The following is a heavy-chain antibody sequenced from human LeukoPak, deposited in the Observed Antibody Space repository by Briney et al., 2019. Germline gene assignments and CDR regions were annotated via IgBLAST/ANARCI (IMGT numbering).Heavy chain of an antibody. CDR1: GYSFSGSD. D-gene: IGHD2-15*01. V-gene: IGHV3-30*18. CDR2: TSHDGGST. J-gene: IGHJ4*02. CDR3: AKSGVLAAIGEYFDY. Sequence: GGSLRLSCAASGYSFSGSDIHWVRQAPGKGLEWVAFTSHDGGSTYYADFVEGRFTISRDNSKNTLYLQMNSLRAEDTAVYYCAKSGVLAAIGEYFDYWGQGTLVTVSS.